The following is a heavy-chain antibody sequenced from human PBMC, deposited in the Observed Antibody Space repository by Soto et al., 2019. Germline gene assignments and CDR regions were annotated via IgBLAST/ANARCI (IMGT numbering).Heavy chain of an antibody. CDR3: ARGLGYCITMVVVVNPNWYFDL. Sequence: QVQLVESGGGVVQPGRSLRLSCAASGFTFSSYAMHWVRQAPGKGLEWVAVISYDGSNKYHADSVKGRFTISRDNSKNTLYLQMNSLRAEDAAVYDCARGLGYCITMVVVVNPNWYFDLWGRGTLVTVSS. V-gene: IGHV3-30-3*01. CDR1: GFTFSSYA. CDR2: ISYDGSNK. D-gene: IGHD3-22*01. J-gene: IGHJ2*01.